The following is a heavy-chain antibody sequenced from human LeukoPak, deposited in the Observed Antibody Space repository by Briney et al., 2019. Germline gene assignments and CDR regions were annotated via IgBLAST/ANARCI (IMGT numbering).Heavy chain of an antibody. CDR1: GGSISSYY. Sequence: PSETLSLTCTVSGGSISSYYWSWIRQPPGKGLEWIGYIYSSGSTNYNPSLKSRVIMSVDTSKNQFSLQLSSVTAADTAVYYCARGVSGSYPNWFDPWGPGTLVTVSS. CDR2: IYSSGST. CDR3: ARGVSGSYPNWFDP. D-gene: IGHD1-26*01. V-gene: IGHV4-4*08. J-gene: IGHJ5*02.